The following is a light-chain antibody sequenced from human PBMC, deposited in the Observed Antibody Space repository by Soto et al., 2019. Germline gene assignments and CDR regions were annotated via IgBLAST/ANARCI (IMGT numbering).Light chain of an antibody. Sequence: QSALTQPASVSGSPGQSITISCTGTSSDVGGYNYVSWYQQHPGKAPKLMIYDVSNRPSGVSNRFSGSKSGNTASLTISGLQAEDEADYDCSSYTSSSTLGFGTGTKVTVL. CDR1: SSDVGGYNY. CDR2: DVS. CDR3: SSYTSSSTLG. J-gene: IGLJ1*01. V-gene: IGLV2-14*01.